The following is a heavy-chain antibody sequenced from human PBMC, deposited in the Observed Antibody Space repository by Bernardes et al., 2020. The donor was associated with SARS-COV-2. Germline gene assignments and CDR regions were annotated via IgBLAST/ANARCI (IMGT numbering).Heavy chain of an antibody. D-gene: IGHD1-26*01. CDR2: IYYSGST. V-gene: IGHV4-59*11. CDR3: ARGPWELPDY. J-gene: IGHJ4*02. CDR1: GASISSLY. Sequence: ETLSLTCTVSGASISSLYWSWLRQPPGKGLEWIGYIYYSGSTSYNPSLKSRVTISVDKSKNQFSLKLSSVTAADTAVYYCARGPWELPDYWGQGTLVTVSS.